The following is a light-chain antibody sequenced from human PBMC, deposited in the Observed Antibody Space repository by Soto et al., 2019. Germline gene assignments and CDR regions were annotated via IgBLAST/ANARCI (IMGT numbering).Light chain of an antibody. CDR3: CSYADNTTHV. CDR1: SSDVGTYNL. V-gene: IGLV2-23*01. CDR2: EGS. Sequence: QSVLTQPASVSGSPGQSITISCTGTSSDVGTYNLVSWYQQHPGKAPKLMIYEGSKWPSGVSNRFSGSKSGNTASLTISGLQAEDEADYYCCSYADNTTHVFGTGTKVTVL. J-gene: IGLJ1*01.